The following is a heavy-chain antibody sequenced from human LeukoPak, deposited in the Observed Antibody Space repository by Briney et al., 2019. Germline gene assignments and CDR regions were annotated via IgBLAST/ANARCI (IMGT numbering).Heavy chain of an antibody. V-gene: IGHV3-23*01. CDR2: ISGNAAAT. Sequence: GGTVSLTCVASEFIFSNFHMSWDRQAPGKGLEWVSTISGNAAATYYGDSVKGRFTISRDNSRNTLYLQMNSLGAEDTAIYYCAKDRTHRRYYDSSGYYNQYDYWG. CDR3: AKDRTHRRYYDSSGYYNQYDY. CDR1: EFIFSNFH. D-gene: IGHD3-22*01. J-gene: IGHJ4*01.